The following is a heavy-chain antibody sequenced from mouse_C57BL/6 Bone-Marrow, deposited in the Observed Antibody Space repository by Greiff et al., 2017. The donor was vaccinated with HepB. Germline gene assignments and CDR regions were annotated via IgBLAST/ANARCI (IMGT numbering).Heavy chain of an antibody. V-gene: IGHV1-81*01. CDR1: GYTFTSYG. J-gene: IGHJ3*01. CDR2: IYPRSGNT. Sequence: VQLQQSGAELARPGASVKLSCKASGYTFTSYGISWVKQRTGQGLEWIGEIYPRSGNTYYNEKFKGKATLTADKSSSKAYMELRSLTSEDSAVYFCANDYPFAYWGQGTLVTVSA. D-gene: IGHD2-4*01. CDR3: ANDYPFAY.